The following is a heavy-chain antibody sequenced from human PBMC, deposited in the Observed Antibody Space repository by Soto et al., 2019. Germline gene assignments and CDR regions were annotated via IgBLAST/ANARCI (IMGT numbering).Heavy chain of an antibody. CDR2: ISMSGTTM. CDR1: GFTFSSYA. V-gene: IGHV3-48*02. J-gene: IGHJ5*02. Sequence: EVRLVESGGGLAQPGGSLRLSCAASGFTFSSYAMYWVRQSPGKGLEWVSYISMSGTTMFYADSVKGRFTISRDNAKKSLFLQMNSLRDEDTAMYYCARDAIGDATNWFDPWGQGTLVTVSS. CDR3: ARDAIGDATNWFDP.